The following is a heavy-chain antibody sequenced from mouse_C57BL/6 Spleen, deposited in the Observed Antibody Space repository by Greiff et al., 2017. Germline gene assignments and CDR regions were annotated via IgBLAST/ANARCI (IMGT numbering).Heavy chain of an antibody. Sequence: EVKVVESEGGLVQPGSSMKLSCTASGFTFSDYYMAWVRQVPEKGLEWVANINYDGSSTYYLDSLKSRFIISRDNAKNILYLQMSSLKSEDTATYYCARGRGLDYWGQGTSVTVSS. CDR3: ARGRGLDY. J-gene: IGHJ4*01. CDR1: GFTFSDYY. CDR2: INYDGSST. V-gene: IGHV5-16*01.